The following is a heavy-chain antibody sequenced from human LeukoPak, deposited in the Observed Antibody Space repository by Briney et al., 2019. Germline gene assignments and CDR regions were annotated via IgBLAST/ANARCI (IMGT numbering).Heavy chain of an antibody. J-gene: IGHJ4*02. Sequence: GGSLRLSCAASGFTFSSYAMSWVRQAPGKGLEWVSAISGSGGSTYYADSVKGRFTISRDNSKNTLYLQMNSLRAEDTAVYYCAKPAQTSYDFWSGYYTTPQYYFDYWGQGTLVTVSS. D-gene: IGHD3-3*01. CDR1: GFTFSSYA. CDR3: AKPAQTSYDFWSGYYTTPQYYFDY. CDR2: ISGSGGST. V-gene: IGHV3-23*01.